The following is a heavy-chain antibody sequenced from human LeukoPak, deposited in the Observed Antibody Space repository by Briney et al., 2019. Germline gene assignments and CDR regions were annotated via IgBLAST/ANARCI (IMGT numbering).Heavy chain of an antibody. CDR2: IKSKTDGGTT. Sequence: GGSLRLSCAASGFTFSNAWMSWVRQAPGKGLEWVGRIKSKTDGGTTDYAAPVKGRFTISRDNAKNSLYLQMNSLRAEDTAVYYCARCPLIAARPDYYYGMDVWGQGTTVTVSS. V-gene: IGHV3-15*01. D-gene: IGHD6-6*01. CDR3: ARCPLIAARPDYYYGMDV. CDR1: GFTFSNAW. J-gene: IGHJ6*02.